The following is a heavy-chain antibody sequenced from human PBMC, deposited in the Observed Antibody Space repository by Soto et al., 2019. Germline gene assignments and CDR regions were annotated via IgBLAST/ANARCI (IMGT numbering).Heavy chain of an antibody. CDR3: TKEHSNYPDNWFDP. CDR2: IDSGGGST. D-gene: IGHD4-4*01. V-gene: IGHV3-23*01. CDR1: GFSFSNYA. Sequence: EVQLLVSGGGSVQPGGSLRLSCAASGFSFSNYAMSWVRQAPGTGLEWVSAIDSGGGSTYYAASVKGRFSISRDNSMNTLYLQMNSLRAEDTAIYYCTKEHSNYPDNWFDPWGQGTLVIVSS. J-gene: IGHJ5*02.